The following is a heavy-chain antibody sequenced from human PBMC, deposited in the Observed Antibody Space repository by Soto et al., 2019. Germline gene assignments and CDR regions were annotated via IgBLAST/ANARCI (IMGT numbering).Heavy chain of an antibody. CDR1: GFIFSSFG. D-gene: IGHD3-22*01. CDR3: AKDEHLFDSSGFPGF. Sequence: PGGSLRLSCAASGFIFSSFGIHWVRQAPGKGLEWVAFILYDGRNKYFADSVKGRFTISRDNSNNTLYLQMNSLRAEDTAVYYCAKDEHLFDSSGFPGFWGQGTLVTVSS. J-gene: IGHJ4*02. CDR2: ILYDGRNK. V-gene: IGHV3-30*02.